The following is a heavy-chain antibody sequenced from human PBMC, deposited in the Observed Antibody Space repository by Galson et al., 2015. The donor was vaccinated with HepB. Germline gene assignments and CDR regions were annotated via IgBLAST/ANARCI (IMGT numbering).Heavy chain of an antibody. CDR3: ARGSAWIAAAGTLDY. V-gene: IGHV3-74*01. CDR2: INSDGSRT. D-gene: IGHD6-13*01. CDR1: GFTFSSYW. Sequence: SLRLSCAASGFTFSSYWMHWVRQAPGKGLVWVSRINSDGSRTTYADSVKGRFTISRDNAKNTLYVQMNGLRAEDTAVYYCARGSAWIAAAGTLDYWGQGTLVTVSS. J-gene: IGHJ4*02.